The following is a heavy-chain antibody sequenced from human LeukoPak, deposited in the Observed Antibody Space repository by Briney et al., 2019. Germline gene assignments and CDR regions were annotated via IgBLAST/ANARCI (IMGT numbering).Heavy chain of an antibody. CDR3: ASGTLYSGSSMSDY. V-gene: IGHV1-69*05. CDR2: IIPIFGTA. Sequence: ASVKVSCKASGGTFSSYAISWVRQAPGQGLAWMGGIIPIFGTANYAQKFQGRVTITTDESTSTAYMELSSLRSEDTAAYYCASGTLYSGSSMSDYWGQGTLVTVSS. D-gene: IGHD1-26*01. J-gene: IGHJ4*02. CDR1: GGTFSSYA.